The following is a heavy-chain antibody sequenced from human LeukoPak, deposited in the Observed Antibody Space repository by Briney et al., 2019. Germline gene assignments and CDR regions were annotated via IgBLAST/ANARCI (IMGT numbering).Heavy chain of an antibody. J-gene: IGHJ3*02. CDR1: GFTFSSYE. Sequence: TGWSLRLSCAASGFTFSSYEMNWVRQAPGKGLEWASYISSSGNTIYYADSVKGRFTISRDNAKNSLYLQMNSLRAEDTAVYYCAREGGYGLSDAFDIWGQGRMVTVSS. CDR3: AREGGYGLSDAFDI. CDR2: ISSSGNTI. D-gene: IGHD5-18*01. V-gene: IGHV3-48*03.